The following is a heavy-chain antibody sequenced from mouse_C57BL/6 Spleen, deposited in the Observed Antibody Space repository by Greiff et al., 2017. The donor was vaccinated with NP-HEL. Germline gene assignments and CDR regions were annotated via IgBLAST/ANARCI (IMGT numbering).Heavy chain of an antibody. J-gene: IGHJ4*01. Sequence: QVQLQQSDAELVKPGASVKISCKVSGYTFTDHTIHWMKQRPEQGLEWIGYIYPRDGSTKYNEKFKGKATLTADKSSSTAYMQLNSLTSEDSAVYFCARRRVRRGREYVMDYWGQGTSVTVSS. CDR1: GYTFTDHT. D-gene: IGHD2-14*01. CDR2: IYPRDGST. CDR3: ARRRVRRGREYVMDY. V-gene: IGHV1-78*01.